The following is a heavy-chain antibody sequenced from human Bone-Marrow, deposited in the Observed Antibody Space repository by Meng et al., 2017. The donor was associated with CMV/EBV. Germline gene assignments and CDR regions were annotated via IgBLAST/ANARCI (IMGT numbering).Heavy chain of an antibody. J-gene: IGHJ4*02. Sequence: ASVKVSCKASGYTFTANYMHWVRQAPGKGLEWMGWINPNSGGTNYAQKFQGRVTMTRDTSISTVYMELNRLRSEGTAVYYCAVGMSTVGDYWGQGPLVTVSS. CDR2: INPNSGGT. D-gene: IGHD5-24*01. V-gene: IGHV1-2*02. CDR1: GYTFTANY. CDR3: AVGMSTVGDY.